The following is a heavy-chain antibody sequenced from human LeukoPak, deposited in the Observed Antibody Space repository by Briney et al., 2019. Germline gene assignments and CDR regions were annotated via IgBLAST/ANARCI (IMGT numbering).Heavy chain of an antibody. D-gene: IGHD2-15*01. CDR3: ASSQKDIVVVVAATLFDYFGY. V-gene: IGHV1-69*01. CDR1: GGTFSSYA. CDR2: IIPIFGTA. Sequence: ASVKVSCKASGGTFSSYAISWVRQAPGQGLEWMGGIIPIFGTANYAQKFQGRVTITADESTSTAYMELSSLRSEDTAVYYCASSQKDIVVVVAATLFDYFGYWGQGTLVTVSS. J-gene: IGHJ4*02.